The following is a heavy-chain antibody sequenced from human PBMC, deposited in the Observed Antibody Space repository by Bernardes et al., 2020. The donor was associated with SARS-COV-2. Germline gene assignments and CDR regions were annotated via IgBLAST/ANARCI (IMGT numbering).Heavy chain of an antibody. CDR2: ISSSSTYT. V-gene: IGHV3-11*06. CDR3: ARSFYYDSSGYYAYFDY. J-gene: IGHJ4*02. CDR1: GFTFSDYY. Sequence: GSLRLSCAASGFTFSDYYMSWIRQAPGKGLEWVSYISSSSTYTNYAGSVKGRFTIYRDNAKNSLYLQMNSLRAEDTAVYYCARSFYYDSSGYYAYFDYWGQGTLVTVSS. D-gene: IGHD3-22*01.